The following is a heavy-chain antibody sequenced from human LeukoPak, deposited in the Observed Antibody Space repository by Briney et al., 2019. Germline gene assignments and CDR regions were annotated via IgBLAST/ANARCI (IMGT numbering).Heavy chain of an antibody. J-gene: IGHJ4*02. D-gene: IGHD1-1*01. CDR3: ARGLDYSAGVQDY. CDR2: STPSGAT. V-gene: IGHV1-2*02. CDR1: GYIFSDYY. Sequence: ASVKVSCKASGYIFSDYYIHWVRQAPGQGLEWMGWSTPSGATNYAQKFQGRVTMTRDTSIRTAYMDLSRLTSDDSAAYYCARGLDYSAGVQDYWGQGTLVTVSS.